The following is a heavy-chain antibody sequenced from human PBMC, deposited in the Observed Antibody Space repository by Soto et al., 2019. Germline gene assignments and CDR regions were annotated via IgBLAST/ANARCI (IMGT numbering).Heavy chain of an antibody. J-gene: IGHJ4*02. V-gene: IGHV1-69*04. CDR2: IIPILGIA. CDR1: GYTITSYG. D-gene: IGHD6-19*01. CDR3: ASSVVGAVAGTFDY. Sequence: GASVKLSCTASGYTITSYGISWVRQAPGQGLEWMGRIIPILGIANYAQKFQGRVTITADKSTSTAYMELSSLRSEDTAVYYCASSVVGAVAGTFDYWGQGTLVTVSS.